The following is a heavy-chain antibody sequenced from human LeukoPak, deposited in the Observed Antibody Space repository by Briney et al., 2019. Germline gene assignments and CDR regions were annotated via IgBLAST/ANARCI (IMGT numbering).Heavy chain of an antibody. V-gene: IGHV4-4*02. D-gene: IGHD5-24*01. CDR2: IYHSGST. J-gene: IGHJ4*02. CDR1: GGSISSSNW. Sequence: PSGTLSLTYAVSGGSISSSNWWSWVRQPPGKGLEWIGEIYHSGSTNYNPSLKSRVTISVDKSKNQFSLKLSSVTAADTAVYYCARDLRHEPGRDGYNSPFDYWGQGTLVTVSS. CDR3: ARDLRHEPGRDGYNSPFDY.